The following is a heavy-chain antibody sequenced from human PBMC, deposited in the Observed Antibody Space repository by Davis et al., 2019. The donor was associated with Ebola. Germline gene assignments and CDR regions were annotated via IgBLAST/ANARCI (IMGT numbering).Heavy chain of an antibody. D-gene: IGHD1-26*01. CDR1: GGSFSGYY. CDR2: INHSGST. V-gene: IGHV4-34*01. J-gene: IGHJ4*02. CDR3: ARPVGVYYHYFDY. Sequence: MPSETLSLTCAVYGGSFSGYYWNWIRQPPGKGLEWIGEINHSGSTNYNPSLKSRVTISVDTSKNQFSLKLSSATAADTAVYYCARPVGVYYHYFDYWGQGTLVTVSS.